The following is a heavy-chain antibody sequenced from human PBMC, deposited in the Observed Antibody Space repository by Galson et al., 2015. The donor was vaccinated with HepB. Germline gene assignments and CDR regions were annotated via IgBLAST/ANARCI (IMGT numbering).Heavy chain of an antibody. V-gene: IGHV3-30*04. CDR2: TAYDGSSK. D-gene: IGHD1-7*01. CDR1: GSTFNDYA. Sequence: SLRLSCAASGSTFNDYAMHWVRQAPGKGLEWVAITAYDGSSKDYADSVKGRFTVSRDNSKNTLYLQMNSLRAEDTAVYYCVRDTGAHWNYATYWGQGTLVTVSS. J-gene: IGHJ4*02. CDR3: VRDTGAHWNYATY.